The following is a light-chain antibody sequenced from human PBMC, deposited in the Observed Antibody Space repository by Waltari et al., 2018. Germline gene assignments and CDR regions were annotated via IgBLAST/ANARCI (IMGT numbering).Light chain of an antibody. CDR2: EDD. Sequence: FMLTQPHSVSESPGKTVTISCTRNSGSIGRNYVHWYHQRPGGAPTIVIFEDDQRPSGVPVRVSGSIDSASNSASLTLSGLEIEDEGDYYCQSYDGGIWVFCGGTRLTVL. V-gene: IGLV6-57*04. CDR1: SGSIGRNY. J-gene: IGLJ3*02. CDR3: QSYDGGIWV.